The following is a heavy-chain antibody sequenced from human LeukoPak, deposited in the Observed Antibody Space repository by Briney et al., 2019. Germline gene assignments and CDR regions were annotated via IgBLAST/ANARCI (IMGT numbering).Heavy chain of an antibody. D-gene: IGHD4-23*01. CDR2: ISWNSGSI. CDR3: AKAMTTVVTGAFDI. J-gene: IGHJ3*02. CDR1: GFTFDDYA. V-gene: IGHV3-9*03. Sequence: GRSLRLSCAASGFTFDDYAMHWVRQAPGKGLEWVSGISWNSGSIGYADSVKGRFTISRDNAKNSLYLQMNSLRAEDMALYYRAKAMTTVVTGAFDIWGRGTMVTVSS.